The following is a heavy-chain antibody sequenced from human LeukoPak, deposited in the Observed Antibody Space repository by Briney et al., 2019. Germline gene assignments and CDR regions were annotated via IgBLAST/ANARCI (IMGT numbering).Heavy chain of an antibody. D-gene: IGHD2-15*01. CDR3: ARDRGGNLPRRETPFDY. CDR1: GYTFTDYY. CDR2: INPDSDDT. J-gene: IGHJ4*02. Sequence: ASVKVSCKASGYTFTDYYLHWVRQAPGHGLEWMGWINPDSDDTNYAQKFQGWVTMTRDTSLTTAYMELRSLRSDDTAVYYCARDRGGNLPRRETPFDYWGQGTLVTVSS. V-gene: IGHV1-2*04.